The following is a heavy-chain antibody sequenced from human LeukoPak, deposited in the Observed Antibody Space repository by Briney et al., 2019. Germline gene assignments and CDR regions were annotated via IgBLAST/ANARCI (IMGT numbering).Heavy chain of an antibody. J-gene: IGHJ4*02. V-gene: IGHV3-30*18. CDR2: ISYDGSNK. Sequence: GGSLRLSCAASGFTFSSYGMHWVRQAPGKGLEWVAVISYDGSNKDYADSVKGRFTISRDNSKNTLYLQMNSLRAEDTAVYYCAKIPSGSGFHDYWGQGTLVTVSS. CDR1: GFTFSSYG. D-gene: IGHD3-10*01. CDR3: AKIPSGSGFHDY.